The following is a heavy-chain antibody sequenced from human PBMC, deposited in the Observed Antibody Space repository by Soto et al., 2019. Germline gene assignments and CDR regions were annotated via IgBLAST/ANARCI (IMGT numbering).Heavy chain of an antibody. CDR1: GYTFTSYG. Sequence: GASVKVSCKASGYTFTSYGISWVRQAPGQGLEWMGWISAYNGNTNYAQKLQGRVTMTTDTSTSTAYMELRSLRSDDTAVYYCARVRLELLRAHQVYFDYWGQGTLVTVSS. V-gene: IGHV1-18*01. D-gene: IGHD1-7*01. CDR3: ARVRLELLRAHQVYFDY. J-gene: IGHJ4*02. CDR2: ISAYNGNT.